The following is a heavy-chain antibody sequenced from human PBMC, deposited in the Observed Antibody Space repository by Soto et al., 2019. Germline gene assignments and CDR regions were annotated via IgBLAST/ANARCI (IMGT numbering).Heavy chain of an antibody. Sequence: QVQLQESGPGLVKPSQTLSLTCTVSGGSISSGDYYWSWIRQPPGKGLEWIGYIYYSGSTYYNPSLKSRVTISVDTSKNQFSLKLSSVTAADTAVYYCARDALGIAVADDAFDIRVQGTMVTVSS. CDR2: IYYSGST. CDR1: GGSISSGDYY. CDR3: ARDALGIAVADDAFDI. D-gene: IGHD6-19*01. J-gene: IGHJ3*02. V-gene: IGHV4-30-4*01.